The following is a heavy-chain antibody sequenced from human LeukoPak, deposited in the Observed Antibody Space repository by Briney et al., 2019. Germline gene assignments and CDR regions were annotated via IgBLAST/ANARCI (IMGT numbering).Heavy chain of an antibody. Sequence: SQTLSLTCTVSGGSITSGFHYWTWIRQPAGKGLEWIGRIYTSESTNYNPSLKSRVTISVDTSKNQFSLKLSSVTAAHTGVYYCARESGSLDYWGQGSLVTVSS. CDR3: ARESGSLDY. D-gene: IGHD5-12*01. J-gene: IGHJ4*02. CDR2: IYTSEST. V-gene: IGHV4-61*02. CDR1: GGSITSGFHY.